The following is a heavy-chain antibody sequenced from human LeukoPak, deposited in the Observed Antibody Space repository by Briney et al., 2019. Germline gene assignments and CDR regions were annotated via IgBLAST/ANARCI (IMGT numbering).Heavy chain of an antibody. CDR2: IYYSGST. J-gene: IGHJ3*02. CDR3: ARPTGGSYSGPAGAFDI. CDR1: GGSISSSSYY. D-gene: IGHD1-26*01. Sequence: SETLSLTCTVSGGSISSSSYYWGWIRQPPGKGLEWIGSIYYSGSTYYNPSLKSRVTISVDTSKNQFSLKLSSVTAADTAVYYCARPTGGSYSGPAGAFDIWGQGTMVTVSS. V-gene: IGHV4-39*07.